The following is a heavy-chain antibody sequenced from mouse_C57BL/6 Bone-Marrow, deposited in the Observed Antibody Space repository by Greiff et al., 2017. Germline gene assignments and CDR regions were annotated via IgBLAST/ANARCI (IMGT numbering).Heavy chain of an antibody. J-gene: IGHJ2*01. D-gene: IGHD1-1*01. V-gene: IGHV5-2*01. Sequence: EVMLVESGGGLVQPGESLKLSCESNEYEFPSHDMSWVRKTPEKRLELVAAINSDGGSTYYPDTLERRFIISRDNTKKTLYLQRRRLRSEDTALYYCARRGKNGSSQYYFDYWGQGTTLTVSS. CDR1: EYEFPSHD. CDR2: INSDGGST. CDR3: ARRGKNGSSQYYFDY.